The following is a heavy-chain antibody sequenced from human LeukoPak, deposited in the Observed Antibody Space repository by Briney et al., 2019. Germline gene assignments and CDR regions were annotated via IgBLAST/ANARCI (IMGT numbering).Heavy chain of an antibody. CDR2: INPDSGGT. CDR3: ARDATSRGRIDY. Sequence: PEASVKVSCKASGYSFTAYYIHWVRQAPGQGLEWMGWINPDSGGTNFAQKFQGRVTMTRDTSISTIYLQVSRLTSKDTAVYYCARDATSRGRIDYWGQGTLVTVSS. D-gene: IGHD3-10*01. CDR1: GYSFTAYY. V-gene: IGHV1-2*02. J-gene: IGHJ4*02.